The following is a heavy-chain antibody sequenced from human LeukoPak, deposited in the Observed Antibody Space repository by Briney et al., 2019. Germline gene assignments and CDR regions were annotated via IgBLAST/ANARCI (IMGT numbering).Heavy chain of an antibody. CDR2: ISHDGSNK. CDR3: ARGSCSNIRCHDAFDI. CDR1: GFTFSSYA. J-gene: IGHJ3*02. V-gene: IGHV3-30*14. Sequence: PGGSLRLSCAASGFTFSSYAMHWVRQAPGKGLEWVAVISHDGSNKYYADSVKGRFSVSRDNSKNTLYLQMNSLRVDDTAVYYCARGSCSNIRCHDAFDIWGQGTMVTVSS. D-gene: IGHD2-2*01.